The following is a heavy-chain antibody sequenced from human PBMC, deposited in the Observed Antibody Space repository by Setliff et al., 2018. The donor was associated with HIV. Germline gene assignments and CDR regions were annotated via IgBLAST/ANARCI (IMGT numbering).Heavy chain of an antibody. J-gene: IGHJ4*02. CDR1: GHSITSDYQ. CDR2: IYHSGST. Sequence: KTSETLSLTCTVSGHSITSDYQWGWIRQPPGKGLEWIGSIYHSGSTYYNPSLKSRVTISVDTTKSQISLKLISVTAADTAVFYCVRVDYGDYDFDYWGQGTLVTVSS. V-gene: IGHV4-38-2*02. CDR3: VRVDYGDYDFDY. D-gene: IGHD4-17*01.